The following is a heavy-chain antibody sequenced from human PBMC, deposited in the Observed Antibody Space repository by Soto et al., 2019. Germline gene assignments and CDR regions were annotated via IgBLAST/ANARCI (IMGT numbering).Heavy chain of an antibody. CDR2: INHSGST. Sequence: SETLSLTCAVYGGSFSGYYWSWIRQPPGKGLEWIGEINHSGSTNYNPSLKSRVTISVDTSKNQFSLKLSSVTAADTAVYYCARLPRYGFGELLVDYWGQGTLVTVSS. J-gene: IGHJ4*01. CDR1: GGSFSGYY. V-gene: IGHV4-34*01. CDR3: ARLPRYGFGELLVDY. D-gene: IGHD3-10*01.